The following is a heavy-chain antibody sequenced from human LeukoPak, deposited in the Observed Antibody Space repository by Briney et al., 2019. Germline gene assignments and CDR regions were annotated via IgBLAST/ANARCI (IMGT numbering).Heavy chain of an antibody. CDR1: GFTFSSYA. V-gene: IGHV3-64*01. J-gene: IGHJ4*02. D-gene: IGHD3-10*01. CDR2: ISNNGGST. CDR3: ARLSMVRGVIVDY. Sequence: PGGSLGLPCAASGFTFSSYAMYWVRQAPGKGLEYVSAISNNGGSTYYAKSVKGRFTISRDNSKDTLYLQMNSLRAEDTAVYYCARLSMVRGVIVDYWGQGTLVTVSS.